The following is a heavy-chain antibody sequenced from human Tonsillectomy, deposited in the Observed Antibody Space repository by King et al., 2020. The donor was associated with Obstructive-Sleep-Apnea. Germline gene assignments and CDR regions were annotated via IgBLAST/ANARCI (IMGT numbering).Heavy chain of an antibody. D-gene: IGHD6-19*01. J-gene: IGHJ2*01. CDR1: GGSISSNNW. CDR2: IYHSGST. V-gene: IGHV4-4*02. Sequence: VQLQESGPGLVKPSGTLSLTCAVSGGSISSNNWWSWVRQPPGKGLEWIGEIYHSGSTNYNPSLKSRVTISVDKSKNQFSLKLSSVTAADTAVYYRAVIAVAGSKWYFDLWGRGTLVAVSS. CDR3: AVIAVAGSKWYFDL.